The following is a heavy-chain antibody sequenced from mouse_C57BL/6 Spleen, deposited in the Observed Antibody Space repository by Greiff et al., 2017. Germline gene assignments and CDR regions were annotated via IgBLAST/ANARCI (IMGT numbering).Heavy chain of an antibody. J-gene: IGHJ1*03. CDR2: IDPSDSET. D-gene: IGHD1-1*01. CDR1: GYTFTSYW. Sequence: QVQLQQPGAELVRPGSSVKLSCKASGYTFTSYWLHWVKQRPIQGLEWIGNIDPSDSETHYNQKFKDKATLTVDKSSSTAYMQLSSLTSENSAVYDCARGEYGSSYGYFDVWGTGTTVTVSS. CDR3: ARGEYGSSYGYFDV. V-gene: IGHV1-52*01.